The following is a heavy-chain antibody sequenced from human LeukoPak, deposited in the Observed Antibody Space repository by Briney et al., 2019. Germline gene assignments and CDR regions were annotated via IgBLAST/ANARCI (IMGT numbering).Heavy chain of an antibody. CDR1: GFTFSSYA. Sequence: GGSLRLSCEAFGFTFSSYAMHWVRQAPGKGLEWVANIKLDGSEKNYVDSVKGRFTISRDNTKNSLYLQMNSLRVEDTGVFYCARDQYDTWSRRGNFDSWGQGTLVIVSS. D-gene: IGHD3-3*01. V-gene: IGHV3-7*03. CDR2: IKLDGSEK. CDR3: ARDQYDTWSRRGNFDS. J-gene: IGHJ4*02.